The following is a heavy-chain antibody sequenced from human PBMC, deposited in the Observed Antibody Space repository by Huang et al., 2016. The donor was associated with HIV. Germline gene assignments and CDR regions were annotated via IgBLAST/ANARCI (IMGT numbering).Heavy chain of an antibody. V-gene: IGHV3-30-3*01. J-gene: IGHJ4*02. D-gene: IGHD4-4*01. Sequence: QVQLVESGGGVVQPGRSLRLSCVASGFSFSNYAGHWVRQAPGKGLEWVAVISYDGTRKYYAGSVKGRFTVSRDNSKNTAYVQMNNPRGGDTAVYYCARAPEFGNYEFDQWGLGTLVTVSS. CDR3: ARAPEFGNYEFDQ. CDR1: GFSFSNYA. CDR2: ISYDGTRK.